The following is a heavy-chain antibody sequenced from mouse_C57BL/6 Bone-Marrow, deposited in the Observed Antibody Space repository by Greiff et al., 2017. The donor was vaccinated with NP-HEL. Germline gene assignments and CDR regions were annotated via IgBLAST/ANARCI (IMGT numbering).Heavy chain of an antibody. CDR1: GFTFSSYA. Sequence: EVQVVESGGGLVKPGGSLKLSCAASGFTFSSYAMSWVRQTPEKRLEWVATISDGGSYTYYPDNVKGRFTISRDNAKNNLYLQMSHLKSEDTAMYYCAREGQATGAYWGQGTLVTVSA. CDR3: AREGQATGAY. V-gene: IGHV5-4*01. J-gene: IGHJ3*01. D-gene: IGHD3-2*02. CDR2: ISDGGSYT.